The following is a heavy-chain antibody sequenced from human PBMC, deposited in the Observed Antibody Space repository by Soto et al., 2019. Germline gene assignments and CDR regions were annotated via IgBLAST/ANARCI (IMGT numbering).Heavy chain of an antibody. CDR1: GFSVTTNY. CDR2: TFTGGST. CDR3: AKKPPSSIQGWAFGMDV. D-gene: IGHD1-26*01. V-gene: IGHV3-53*02. Sequence: EVQLVETGGGLIQPGGSLRLSCLASGFSVTTNYIIWVRQPPGKGLEWVSTTFTGGSTHYADSVKGRFSISRDNSKNRVYLQMTNLRVEDTAVYYCAKKPPSSIQGWAFGMDVWGQGTTVSVSS. J-gene: IGHJ6*02.